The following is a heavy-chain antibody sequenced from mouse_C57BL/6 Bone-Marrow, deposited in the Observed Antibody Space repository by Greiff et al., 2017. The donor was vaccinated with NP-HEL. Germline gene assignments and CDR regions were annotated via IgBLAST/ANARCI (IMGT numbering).Heavy chain of an antibody. CDR3: ASYSYAMDY. Sequence: VKLMESGAELARPGASVKLSCKASGYTFTSYGISWVKQRPGQGLEWIGEIYPRSGNTYYNEKFKGKATLTADKSSSTAYMELRSLTSEDSAVYFCASYSYAMDYWGQGTSVTVSS. D-gene: IGHD1-1*01. CDR1: GYTFTSYG. V-gene: IGHV1-81*01. CDR2: IYPRSGNT. J-gene: IGHJ4*01.